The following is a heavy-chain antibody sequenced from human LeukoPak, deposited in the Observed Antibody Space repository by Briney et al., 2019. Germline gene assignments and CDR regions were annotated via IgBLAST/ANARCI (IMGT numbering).Heavy chain of an antibody. J-gene: IGHJ4*02. D-gene: IGHD1-14*01. CDR2: ISGSGGST. CDR1: GFTVSSNY. Sequence: GGSLRLSCAASGFTVSSNYMSWVRQAPGKGLEWVSAISGSGGSTYYADSVKGRFTISRDNSKNTLYLQMNSLRAEDTAVYYCAKSVSNRPQYYFDYWGQGTLVTVSS. V-gene: IGHV3-23*01. CDR3: AKSVSNRPQYYFDY.